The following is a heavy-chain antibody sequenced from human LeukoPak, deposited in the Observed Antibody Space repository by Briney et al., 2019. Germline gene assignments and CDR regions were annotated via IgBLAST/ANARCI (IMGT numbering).Heavy chain of an antibody. CDR1: GGSISNYY. J-gene: IGHJ4*02. Sequence: SETLSLTCTVSGGSISNYYWSWIRQPAGKRLEWIGRIYNLIYNSGSTIYNPSLKSRVTISVDTSKNQFSLKLSSVTAADTAVYYCARGSYCSGGSCYRPFDYWGQGTLVTVSS. CDR3: ARGSYCSGGSCYRPFDY. D-gene: IGHD2-15*01. V-gene: IGHV4-4*07. CDR2: IYNLIYNSGST.